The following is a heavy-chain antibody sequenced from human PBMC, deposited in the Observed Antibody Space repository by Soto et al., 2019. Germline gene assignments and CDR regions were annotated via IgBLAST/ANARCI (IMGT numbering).Heavy chain of an antibody. J-gene: IGHJ6*03. CDR2: INHSGST. CDR3: ARGGTGGSGSYYPRNYYYYYMDV. V-gene: IGHV4-34*01. CDR1: GGSFSGYY. Sequence: PSETLSLTCAVYGGSFSGYYWSWIRQPPGKGLEWIGEINHSGSTNYNPSLKSRVTISVDTSKNQFSLKLSSVTAADTAVYYCARGGTGGSGSYYPRNYYYYYMDVWGKGTTVTVSS. D-gene: IGHD3-10*01.